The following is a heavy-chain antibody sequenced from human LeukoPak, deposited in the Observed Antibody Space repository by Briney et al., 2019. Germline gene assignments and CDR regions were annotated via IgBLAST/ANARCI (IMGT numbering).Heavy chain of an antibody. CDR3: TRSRKWELLGLDY. Sequence: GGSLRLSCAASGFTFSGSAMHWVRKASGKGLEWVGRIRSKANSYATAYAASVKGRFTISRDDSKNTAYLQMNSLKTEDTAVYYCTRSRKWELLGLDYWGQGTLVTVSS. J-gene: IGHJ4*02. V-gene: IGHV3-73*01. CDR2: IRSKANSYAT. D-gene: IGHD1-26*01. CDR1: GFTFSGSA.